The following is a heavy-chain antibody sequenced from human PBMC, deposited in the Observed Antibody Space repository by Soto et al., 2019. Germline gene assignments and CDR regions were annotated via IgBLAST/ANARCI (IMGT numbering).Heavy chain of an antibody. CDR1: GGSVSSGSYY. Sequence: SETLSLTCTVSGGSVSSGSYYWSWIRQPPGKGLEWIGYIYYSGSTNYNPSLKSRVTISVDTSKNQFSLKLSSVTAADTAVYYCARERLLRHFDYWGQGTLVTVSS. CDR2: IYYSGST. J-gene: IGHJ4*02. V-gene: IGHV4-61*01. CDR3: ARERLLRHFDY. D-gene: IGHD2-21*01.